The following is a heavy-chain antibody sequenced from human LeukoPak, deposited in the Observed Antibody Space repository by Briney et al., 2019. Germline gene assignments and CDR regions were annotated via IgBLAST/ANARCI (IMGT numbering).Heavy chain of an antibody. J-gene: IGHJ4*02. CDR2: ISWNSGSI. V-gene: IGHV3-9*01. CDR1: GFTFDDCA. D-gene: IGHD3-10*01. Sequence: GGSLRLSCAASGFTFDDCAMHWVRQAPGKGLEWVSGISWNSGSIGYADSVKGRFTISRDNAKNSLYLQMNSLRPEDTALYYCAKAKFGSYSFDYWGQGALVTVSS. CDR3: AKAKFGSYSFDY.